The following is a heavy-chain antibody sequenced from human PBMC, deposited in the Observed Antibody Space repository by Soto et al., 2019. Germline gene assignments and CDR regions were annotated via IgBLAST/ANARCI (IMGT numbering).Heavy chain of an antibody. D-gene: IGHD3-22*01. CDR1: GVSLRNAGLG. CDR2: IFSNDEK. J-gene: IGHJ4*02. CDR3: ARSEYGGYPFDS. V-gene: IGHV2-26*01. Sequence: QVTLKESGPVLVKPTETLTLTCSVSGVSLRNAGLGVNWIRQPPGKALEWLAHIFSNDEKSYRTSLKSRLTISRDTSKSQVVLTMTNMDPVDTATYYCARSEYGGYPFDSWGQGTLVIVSS.